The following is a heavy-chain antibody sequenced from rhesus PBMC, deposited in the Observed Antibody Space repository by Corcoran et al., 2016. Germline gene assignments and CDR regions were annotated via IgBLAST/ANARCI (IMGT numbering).Heavy chain of an antibody. D-gene: IGHD6-31*01. Sequence: EVQLVESGGGLVQPGGSLRLSCAASGFTFSNYWMSWVRRAPGKGLEWVGGIKNKADGGTAAYAKYVKGRFTISRDESKNTLYLQMNSLKTEDTAVYYCTRGGIAAAGPFDYWGQGVLVTVSS. CDR3: TRGGIAAAGPFDY. CDR1: GFTFSNYW. V-gene: IGHV3-16*01. CDR2: IKNKADGGTA. J-gene: IGHJ4*01.